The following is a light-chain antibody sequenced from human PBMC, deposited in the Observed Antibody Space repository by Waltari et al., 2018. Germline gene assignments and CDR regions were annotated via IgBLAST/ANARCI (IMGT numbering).Light chain of an antibody. CDR3: CSYTGSSTSYG. CDR2: EAT. J-gene: IGLJ1*01. CDR1: STDLASHNL. Sequence: QSALSQPASVSGSPGKQLTIPWPGTSTDLASHNLVPWYHHHPNRSPKLIIYEATKRPSGISHRFSGAKSGATTSLRISGLQADDEADYYCCSYTGSSTSYGCGGGTKVTVL. V-gene: IGLV2-23*01.